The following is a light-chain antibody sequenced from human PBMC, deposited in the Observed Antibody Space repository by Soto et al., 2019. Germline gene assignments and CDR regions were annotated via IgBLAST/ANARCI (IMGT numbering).Light chain of an antibody. CDR2: GDS. CDR1: SSNIGAGYD. V-gene: IGLV1-40*01. CDR3: GSWDSSLSAYV. J-gene: IGLJ1*01. Sequence: QSVLTQPPSVSGAPGQRVIISCTGSSSNIGAGYDVHWYQQLPGTAPKLLIYGDSNRPSGVPDRFSGSKSGTSATLGITGFQTGDEADYYCGSWDSSLSAYVFGTGTKVTVL.